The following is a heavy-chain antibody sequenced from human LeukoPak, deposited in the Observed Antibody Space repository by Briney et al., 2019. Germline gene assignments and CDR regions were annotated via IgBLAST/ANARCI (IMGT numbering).Heavy chain of an antibody. J-gene: IGHJ4*02. D-gene: IGHD6-19*01. Sequence: PSETLSLTCTVSGGSIGSYYWSWIRQPPGKGLEWIGYIYYSGSTNYNPSLKSRVTISVDTSKNQFSLKLSSVTAADTAVYYCARHASYSSGRFFDYWGQGTLVTVSS. CDR3: ARHASYSSGRFFDY. V-gene: IGHV4-59*08. CDR1: GGSIGSYY. CDR2: IYYSGST.